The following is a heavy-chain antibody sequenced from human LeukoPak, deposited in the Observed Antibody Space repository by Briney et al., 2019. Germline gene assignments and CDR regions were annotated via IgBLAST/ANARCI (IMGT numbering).Heavy chain of an antibody. Sequence: GGSLRLSCAVSGFIFSNYRMQWVRQAPGKGLVWVSHINNDGSSRNYAESVKGRFTISRDNSKNTLYLQMNSLRAEDTAVYYCAKDQAWLRFDYWGQGTLVTVSS. CDR2: INNDGSSR. D-gene: IGHD5-12*01. CDR1: GFIFSNYR. J-gene: IGHJ4*02. CDR3: AKDQAWLRFDY. V-gene: IGHV3-74*01.